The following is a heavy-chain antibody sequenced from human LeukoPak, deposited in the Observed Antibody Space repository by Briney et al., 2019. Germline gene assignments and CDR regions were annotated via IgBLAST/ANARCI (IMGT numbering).Heavy chain of an antibody. Sequence: PGGSLRLSCAASGFTFSSYEMNWVRQAPGKGLEWVSYISSSGSTIYYADSVKGRFTISRDNAKNSLYLQMNSLRAEDTAVYYCAGEYYYYDSSGYNTGGGYWGQGTLVTVSS. CDR2: ISSSGSTI. CDR1: GFTFSSYE. J-gene: IGHJ4*02. V-gene: IGHV3-48*03. D-gene: IGHD3-22*01. CDR3: AGEYYYYDSSGYNTGGGY.